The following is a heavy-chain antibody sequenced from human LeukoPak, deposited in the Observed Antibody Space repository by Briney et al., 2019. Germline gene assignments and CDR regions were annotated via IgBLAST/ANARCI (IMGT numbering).Heavy chain of an antibody. D-gene: IGHD5/OR15-5a*01. V-gene: IGHV3-74*03. CDR2: IKSDGSGA. Sequence: QSGGSLRLSCAASGFTFSSSWMHWVRQAPGKGLVWVSRIKSDGSGATYADSVKGRFTISRDNAKNTLYLQMNSLTPEDAAVYYCAKIWLGRRRIVDLVSTGETDYWGQGTLVTVSS. CDR3: AKIWLGRRRIVDLVSTGETDY. J-gene: IGHJ4*02. CDR1: GFTFSSSW.